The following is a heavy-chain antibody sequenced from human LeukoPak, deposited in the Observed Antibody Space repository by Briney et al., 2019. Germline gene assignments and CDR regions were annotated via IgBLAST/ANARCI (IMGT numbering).Heavy chain of an antibody. CDR2: IYYSGST. CDR3: ASQDSGYPTLGGY. D-gene: IGHD5-12*01. V-gene: IGHV4-39*01. Sequence: SETLPLTCTVSGGSISSSSYYWGWIRQPPGKGLEWIGSIYYSGSTYYNPSLKSRVTISVDTSKNQFSLKLSSVTAADTAVYYCASQDSGYPTLGGYWGQGTLVTVSS. J-gene: IGHJ4*02. CDR1: GGSISSSSYY.